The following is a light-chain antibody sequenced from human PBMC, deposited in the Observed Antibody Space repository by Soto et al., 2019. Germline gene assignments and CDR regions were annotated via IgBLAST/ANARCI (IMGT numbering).Light chain of an antibody. CDR2: GAS. J-gene: IGKJ1*01. CDR3: QQYNNWPPDRT. Sequence: EIVMTQSPATLSLSPGESSTLSCRASQRVSSNLAWYQQKPGQAPRRLIYGASTRATGIPARFSGSGSGTAFNLTNRSLQSEAFAIYFCQQYNNWPPDRTFGQGTKVEIK. CDR1: QRVSSN. V-gene: IGKV3-15*01.